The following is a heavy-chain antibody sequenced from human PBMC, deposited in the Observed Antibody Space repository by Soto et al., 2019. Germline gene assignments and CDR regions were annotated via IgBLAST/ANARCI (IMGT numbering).Heavy chain of an antibody. CDR1: GYIFIDYW. Sequence: PGESLEISCKASGYIFIDYWIGWVRQMPGKGLEWMGIVYPRDSDTRYSPSFQGQVTISADRSTGTAFLQWRSLKASDTALYYCARPPLPGYEIHFNSWGEGTLVTVSS. V-gene: IGHV5-51*01. CDR2: VYPRDSDT. CDR3: ARPPLPGYEIHFNS. D-gene: IGHD5-12*01. J-gene: IGHJ4*02.